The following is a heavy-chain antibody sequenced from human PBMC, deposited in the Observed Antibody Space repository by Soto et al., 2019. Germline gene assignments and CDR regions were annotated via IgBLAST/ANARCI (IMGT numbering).Heavy chain of an antibody. D-gene: IGHD3-16*01. CDR2: IYYSGST. Sequence: QVQLQESGPGLVKPSETLSLSCNVSGGSISGHYWSWVRQTPGQGLEWIGYIYYSGSTNYNPSLKSRVTISVDTSKNHFSLRLTSVTAADTAVYYCARGPYYDLIWNYYYMDVWGKGTPVTVSS. CDR3: ARGPYYDLIWNYYYMDV. J-gene: IGHJ6*03. V-gene: IGHV4-59*08. CDR1: GGSISGHY.